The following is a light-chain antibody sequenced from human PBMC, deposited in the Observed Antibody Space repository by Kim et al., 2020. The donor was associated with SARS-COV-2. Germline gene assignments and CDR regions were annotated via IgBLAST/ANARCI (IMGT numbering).Light chain of an antibody. CDR1: ILGNRY. CDR2: QDT. CDR3: QAWDSTTAV. Sequence: SYELTQPPSVSVSPGQTASITCSGDILGNRYASWYLQKTGQSPVLVIYQDTKRPSGIPERFSGSNSGNTATLTISGTQAMDEADYYCQAWDSTTAVFGGGTQLTVL. J-gene: IGLJ2*01. V-gene: IGLV3-1*01.